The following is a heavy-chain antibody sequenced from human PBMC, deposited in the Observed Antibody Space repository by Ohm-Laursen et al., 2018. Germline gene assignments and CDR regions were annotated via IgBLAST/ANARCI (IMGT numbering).Heavy chain of an antibody. CDR2: ISGNAVRT. CDR3: ARDRYCTNGVCWAYGMDV. V-gene: IGHV3-23*01. D-gene: IGHD2-8*01. J-gene: IGHJ6*02. CDR1: GFTFSSYA. Sequence: GSLRLSCTASGFTFSSYAMSWVRQAPGKGLEWVSSISGNAVRTYDADSVKGRFTISRDNAKNSLYLQMNSLRAEDTAVYYCARDRYCTNGVCWAYGMDVWGQGTTVTVSS.